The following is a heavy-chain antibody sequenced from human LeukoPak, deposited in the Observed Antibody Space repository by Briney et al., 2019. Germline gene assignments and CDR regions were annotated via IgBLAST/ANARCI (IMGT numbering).Heavy chain of an antibody. J-gene: IGHJ4*02. CDR3: ARDPVRITMVRGGPTYFDY. V-gene: IGHV3-30*04. D-gene: IGHD3-10*01. CDR1: GFTFSSYA. Sequence: GGSLRLSCAASGFTFSSYAMHWVRQAPGKGLEWVAVISYDGSNKYYADSVKGRFTISRDNSKNTLYLQMNSLRAEDTAVYYCARDPVRITMVRGGPTYFDYWGQGTLVTVSS. CDR2: ISYDGSNK.